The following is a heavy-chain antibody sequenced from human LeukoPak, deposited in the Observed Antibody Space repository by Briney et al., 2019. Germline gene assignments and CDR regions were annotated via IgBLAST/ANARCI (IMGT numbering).Heavy chain of an antibody. D-gene: IGHD1-26*01. Sequence: PSETLSLTCTVSGGSISSSSYYWGWIRQPPGKGLEWIGSIYYSGSTYYNPSLKSRVTISVDTSKNQFSLKLSSVTAADTAVYYCAREHSGTSTEFDYWGQGTLVTVSS. J-gene: IGHJ4*02. CDR1: GGSISSSSYY. V-gene: IGHV4-39*01. CDR2: IYYSGST. CDR3: AREHSGTSTEFDY.